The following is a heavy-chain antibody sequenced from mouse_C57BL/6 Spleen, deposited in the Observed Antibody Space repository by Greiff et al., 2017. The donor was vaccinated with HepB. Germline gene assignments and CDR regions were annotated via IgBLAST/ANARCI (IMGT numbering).Heavy chain of an antibody. D-gene: IGHD2-1*01. CDR3: ARDPIYYGNLRDDY. Sequence: EVHLVESGGGLVKPGGSLKLSCAASGFTFSSYAMSWVRQTPEKRLEWVATISYGGSYTYYPDNVKGRFTISRDNAKNNLYLQMSHLKSEDTAMYYCARDPIYYGNLRDDYWGQGTTLTVSS. CDR2: ISYGGSYT. V-gene: IGHV5-4*01. CDR1: GFTFSSYA. J-gene: IGHJ2*01.